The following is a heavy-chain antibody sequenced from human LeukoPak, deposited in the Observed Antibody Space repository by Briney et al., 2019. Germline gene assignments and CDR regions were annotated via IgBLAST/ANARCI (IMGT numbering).Heavy chain of an antibody. J-gene: IGHJ5*02. V-gene: IGHV5-51*01. Sequence: GESLKISCKDSGYGSGYSFTSHWIAWVRQMPGKGLEWMGIIYPRDSNTIYSPSFQGQVTLSVDTSINTAYLQWISLKASDTAMYYCARHPIAAGGAYNWFDPWGQGTLVTVSS. CDR3: ARHPIAAGGAYNWFDP. CDR2: IYPRDSNT. D-gene: IGHD6-13*01. CDR1: GYSFTSHW.